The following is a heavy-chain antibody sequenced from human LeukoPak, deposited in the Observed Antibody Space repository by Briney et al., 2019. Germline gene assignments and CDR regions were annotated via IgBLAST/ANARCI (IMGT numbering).Heavy chain of an antibody. Sequence: PGGSLKLSCAASGFTFSGSAMHWVRQASGKGLEWVGRIRSKANSYATAYAASVKGRFTISRDDSKNTAYLQMNSLKTEDTAVYYCARGVVGTYYYYYMDVWGKGTTVTVSS. CDR1: GFTFSGSA. J-gene: IGHJ6*03. CDR3: ARGVVGTYYYYYMDV. CDR2: IRSKANSYAT. V-gene: IGHV3-73*01. D-gene: IGHD2-2*01.